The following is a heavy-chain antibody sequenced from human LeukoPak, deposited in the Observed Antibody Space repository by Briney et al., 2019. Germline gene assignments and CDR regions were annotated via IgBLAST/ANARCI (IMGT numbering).Heavy chain of an antibody. CDR3: AKDRCSNGVGCYYYYMDV. V-gene: IGHV3-23*01. CDR2: ISGSGRDT. CDR1: GFNFSSYG. J-gene: IGHJ6*03. Sequence: GGSLRLSCAASGFNFSSYGMTWVRQAPGKGLEWVSIISGSGRDTYYADSVKGRFSISRDSSKNILYLQMNSLRAEDTAVYYCAKDRCSNGVGCYYYYMDVWSKGTTVTISS. D-gene: IGHD2-8*01.